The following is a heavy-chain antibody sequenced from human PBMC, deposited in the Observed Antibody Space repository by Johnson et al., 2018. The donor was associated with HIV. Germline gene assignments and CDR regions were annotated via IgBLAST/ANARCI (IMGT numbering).Heavy chain of an antibody. CDR2: IKQDGSEK. D-gene: IGHD1-14*01. Sequence: VQLVESGGGLVQPGGSLRLSCAASGFTFSSYWMSWVRQAPGKGLEWVANIKQDGSEKYYVDSVKGRFTISRDNAKNTLNLQINSLSAEDTAMYYCAREMTTGAFDIWGQGTMVTVSS. CDR1: GFTFSSYW. CDR3: AREMTTGAFDI. J-gene: IGHJ3*02. V-gene: IGHV3-7*01.